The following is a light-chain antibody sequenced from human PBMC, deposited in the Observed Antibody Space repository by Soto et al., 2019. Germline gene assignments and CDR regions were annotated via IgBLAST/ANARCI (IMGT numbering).Light chain of an antibody. CDR3: QQYNSYSQT. J-gene: IGKJ1*01. V-gene: IGKV1-5*03. CDR1: QSISTW. Sequence: DIQRTQSPSTLSASVGDRVTITCRASQSISTWLAWYQQKPGKAPKLLIYKASSLETGVPSRFSGSGSGTEFTLTISSLQPGDFGTYYCQQYNSYSQTFGQGTKVDIK. CDR2: KAS.